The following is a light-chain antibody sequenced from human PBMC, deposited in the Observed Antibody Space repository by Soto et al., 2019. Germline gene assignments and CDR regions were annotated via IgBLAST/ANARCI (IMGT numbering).Light chain of an antibody. V-gene: IGLV3-1*01. Sequence: SYELTQPPSVSVSPGQTVSITCSGDKLGDKYACWYQQKPGQSPVLVIYLDVKRPSGIPERFSGSNSGNTATLTISGTQAMDEADYYCQAWDSSTNWVFGGGTKLTVL. J-gene: IGLJ3*02. CDR1: KLGDKY. CDR2: LDV. CDR3: QAWDSSTNWV.